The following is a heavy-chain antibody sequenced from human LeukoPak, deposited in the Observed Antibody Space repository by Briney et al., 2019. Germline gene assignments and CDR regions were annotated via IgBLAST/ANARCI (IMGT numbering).Heavy chain of an antibody. CDR3: ARPIVVVPLRAFDI. D-gene: IGHD2-21*01. V-gene: IGHV4-34*01. J-gene: IGHJ3*02. Sequence: SETLSLTCAVYGGSFSGYYWSWIRQPPGKGLEWIGEINNSGSTNYNPSLKSRVTISVDTSKNQFSLKLSSVTAADTAVYYCARPIVVVPLRAFDIWGQGTMVTVSS. CDR2: INNSGST. CDR1: GGSFSGYY.